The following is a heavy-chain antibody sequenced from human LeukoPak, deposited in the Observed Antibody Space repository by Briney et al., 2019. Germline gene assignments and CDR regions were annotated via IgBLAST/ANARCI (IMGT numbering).Heavy chain of an antibody. J-gene: IGHJ4*02. D-gene: IGHD5-24*01. V-gene: IGHV3-23*01. CDR2: MSGSGGST. Sequence: GGSVRLLCAASGFPLSNSAMRWVRQAPGKGVEWVSSMSGSGGSTYFADSVKGRFPLSRDHSKSTVYLQINRLRAADTGVYFCANSGDNRFDYWGQGTLVTVSP. CDR3: ANSGDNRFDY. CDR1: GFPLSNSA.